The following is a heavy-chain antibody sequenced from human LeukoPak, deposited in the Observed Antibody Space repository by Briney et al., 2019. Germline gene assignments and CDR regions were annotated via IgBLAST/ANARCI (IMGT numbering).Heavy chain of an antibody. Sequence: GGSLRLSCAASGFTFSTYPMSWVRQAPGKGLEWVSTISGSGGSTYYADSVKGRFTISRDNSKNTLYLQMNSLRAEDTAVYYCAREDSGSNYGAFDIWGQGTMVTVSS. CDR3: AREDSGSNYGAFDI. CDR1: GFTFSTYP. CDR2: ISGSGGST. D-gene: IGHD1-26*01. J-gene: IGHJ3*02. V-gene: IGHV3-23*01.